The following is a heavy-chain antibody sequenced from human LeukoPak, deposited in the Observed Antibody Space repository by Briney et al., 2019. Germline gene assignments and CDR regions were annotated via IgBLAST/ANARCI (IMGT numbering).Heavy chain of an antibody. CDR1: GFTFSTYS. Sequence: GGSLRLSCAASGFTFSTYSMNWVRQAPGKGLEWVSSISSNSTYIYYADSVKGRFTISRDNAKNSLYLQMNSLRAEDTAVYYCAKEYGYTYGEFDYWGQGTLVTVSS. D-gene: IGHD5-18*01. J-gene: IGHJ4*02. V-gene: IGHV3-21*04. CDR2: ISSNSTYI. CDR3: AKEYGYTYGEFDY.